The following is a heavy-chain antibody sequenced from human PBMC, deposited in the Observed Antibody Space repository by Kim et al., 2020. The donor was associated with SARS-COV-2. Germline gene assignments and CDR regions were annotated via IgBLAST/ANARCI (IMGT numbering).Heavy chain of an antibody. V-gene: IGHV4-61*08. CDR3: ARSQHYDFWSSYKNYYYGMDL. J-gene: IGHJ6*02. D-gene: IGHD3-3*01. CDR1: GGSINSGDYY. Sequence: SETLSLTCSVSGGSINSGDYYWSWIRQPPGKGLEWIGDIFHTGSTTYNPSLKSRVTISVETPKNQFSLILRSVTEADTAVYYCARSQHYDFWSSYKNYYYGMDLWGQGTTVTVSS. CDR2: IFHTGST.